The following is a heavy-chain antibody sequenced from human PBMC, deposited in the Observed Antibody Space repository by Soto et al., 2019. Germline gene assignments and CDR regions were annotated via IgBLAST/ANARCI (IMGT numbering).Heavy chain of an antibody. CDR2: IIPILGIA. V-gene: IGHV1-69*02. Sequence: QVQLVQSGAEVKKPGASVKVSCKASGGTFSSYPISWVRQAPGQGLEWMGRIIPILGIANYAQKFQGRVTITADKSTSTAYMGLSSLRSEDTAVYYCASLMSAGYYYGMDVWGQGTTVTVSS. CDR1: GGTFSSYP. CDR3: ASLMSAGYYYGMDV. D-gene: IGHD3-3*01. J-gene: IGHJ6*02.